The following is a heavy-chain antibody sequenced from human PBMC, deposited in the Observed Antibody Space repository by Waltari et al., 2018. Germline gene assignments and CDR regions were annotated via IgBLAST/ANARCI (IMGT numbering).Heavy chain of an antibody. CDR1: GGTFRSYA. D-gene: IGHD5-12*01. CDR2: IIPIFGTA. Sequence: QVQLVQSGAEGKKPGSSVKVYCKASGGTFRSYAISWVRQAPGQGLEWMGGIIPIFGTANYAQKFQGRVTITTDESTSTAYMELSSLRSEDTAVYYCARDGSGSTFDAFDIWGQGTMVTVSS. J-gene: IGHJ3*02. V-gene: IGHV1-69*05. CDR3: ARDGSGSTFDAFDI.